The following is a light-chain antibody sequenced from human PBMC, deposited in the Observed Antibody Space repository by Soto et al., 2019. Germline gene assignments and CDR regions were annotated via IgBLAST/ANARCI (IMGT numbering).Light chain of an antibody. V-gene: IGKV3-20*01. CDR3: QQYDISPWT. J-gene: IGKJ1*01. CDR2: DSS. CDR1: QSLSSNF. Sequence: EIVLTQSPATLSLSPGERATLSCRASQSLSSNFLAWYQQKPGQPPRLLIYDSSTSATGVPVRFSGSGSGTDFTLTIIRLEPEAFAVYYCQQYDISPWTFGQGTKVEIK.